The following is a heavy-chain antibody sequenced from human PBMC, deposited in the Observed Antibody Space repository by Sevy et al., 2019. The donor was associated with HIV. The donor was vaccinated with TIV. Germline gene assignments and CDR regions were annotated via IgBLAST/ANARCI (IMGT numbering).Heavy chain of an antibody. V-gene: IGHV4-38-2*01. CDR2: IYHSGST. J-gene: IGHJ6*04. D-gene: IGHD3-10*01. CDR3: ASPLLWFGESLMDV. Sequence: KQSQTLSLTCAVSGYSISSGYYWGWIRQPPGKGLEWIGSIYHSGSTYYNPSLKSRVTISVDTSKNQFSLKLSSVTAADTAVYYCASPLLWFGESLMDVWGKGTTVTVSS. CDR1: GYSISSGYY.